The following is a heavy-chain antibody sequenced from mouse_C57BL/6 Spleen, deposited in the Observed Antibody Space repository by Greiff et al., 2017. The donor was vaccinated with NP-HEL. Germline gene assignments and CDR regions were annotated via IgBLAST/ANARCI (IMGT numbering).Heavy chain of an antibody. J-gene: IGHJ1*03. CDR2: ISSGSSTI. CDR3: AKDWDWYFDV. V-gene: IGHV5-17*01. Sequence: EVMLVESGGGLVKPGGSLKLSCAASGFTFSDYGMHWVRQAPEKGLEWVAYISSGSSTIYYAYTVKGRFTISRDNAKNTLFLQMTSLRSEDTAMYYCAKDWDWYFDVWGTGTTVTVSS. D-gene: IGHD4-1*01. CDR1: GFTFSDYG.